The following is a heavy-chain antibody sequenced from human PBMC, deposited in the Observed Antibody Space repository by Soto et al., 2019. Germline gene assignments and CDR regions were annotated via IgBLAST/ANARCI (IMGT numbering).Heavy chain of an antibody. Sequence: ASVKVSCKASGYTFTSYGISWVRQAPGQGLEWMGWISAYNGNTNYAQKLQGRVTMTTDTSTSTAYMELRSLRSDDTAVYYCAREYYDFWSAYCAICYYGMDVWGQGTTVTVSS. CDR2: ISAYNGNT. D-gene: IGHD3-3*01. CDR3: AREYYDFWSAYCAICYYGMDV. CDR1: GYTFTSYG. J-gene: IGHJ6*02. V-gene: IGHV1-18*01.